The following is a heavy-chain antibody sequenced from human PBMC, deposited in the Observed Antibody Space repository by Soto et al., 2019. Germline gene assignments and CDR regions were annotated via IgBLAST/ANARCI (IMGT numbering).Heavy chain of an antibody. CDR3: ARTYYFDF. Sequence: SLRLSCAASGFTFSSYSMSWVRQAPGKGLEWVSIISSSVGITYYADSVKGRFTISRDNSKNTLYLQMNSLRAEDTALYHCARTYYFDFWGQGTPVTVS. CDR1: GFTFSSYS. V-gene: IGHV3-23*01. J-gene: IGHJ4*02. D-gene: IGHD1-1*01. CDR2: ISSSVGIT.